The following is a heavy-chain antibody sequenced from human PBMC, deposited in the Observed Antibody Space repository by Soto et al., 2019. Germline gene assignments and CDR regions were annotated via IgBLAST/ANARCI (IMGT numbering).Heavy chain of an antibody. V-gene: IGHV3-73*01. CDR1: GFTFSGSA. CDR2: IRSKANSYAT. D-gene: IGHD6-13*01. CDR3: TRAAAGTNWFDP. J-gene: IGHJ5*02. Sequence: EVQLVESGGGLVQPGGSLKLSCAASGFTFSGSAMHWVRQASGKGLEWVGRIRSKANSYATAYAASVKGRFTISRDDSKNTAYLQMNSLKTEDTAVYYCTRAAAGTNWFDPWGQGTLVTVS.